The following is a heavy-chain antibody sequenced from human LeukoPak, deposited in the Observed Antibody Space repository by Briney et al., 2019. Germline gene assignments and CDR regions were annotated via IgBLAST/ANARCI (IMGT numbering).Heavy chain of an antibody. CDR2: IKSKADGETS. CDR1: GLLLSNRW. V-gene: IGHV3-15*01. CDR3: TTDHSGGMDV. J-gene: IGHJ6*02. D-gene: IGHD3-10*01. Sequence: GGSLRLSCVVSGLLLSNRWMLWPGQAPGKGLEWVGRIKSKADGETSDYIAPLKGRFTISRDDSKNTLYLQMNSLKTEDTAVYYCTTDHSGGMDVWGQGTTVTVSS.